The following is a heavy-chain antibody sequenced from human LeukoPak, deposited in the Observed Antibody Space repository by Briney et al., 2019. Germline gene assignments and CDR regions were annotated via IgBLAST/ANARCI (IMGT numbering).Heavy chain of an antibody. CDR3: ARGFYYDFWSGYYKYYFDY. V-gene: IGHV1-18*01. J-gene: IGHJ4*02. CDR2: ISAYNGNT. CDR1: GYTFTSYG. Sequence: GASVKVSCKASGYTFTSYGISWVRQAPGQGLERMGWISAYNGNTNYAQKLQGRVTMTTDTSTSTAYMELRSLRSDDTAVYYCARGFYYDFWSGYYKYYFDYWGQGTLVTVSS. D-gene: IGHD3-3*01.